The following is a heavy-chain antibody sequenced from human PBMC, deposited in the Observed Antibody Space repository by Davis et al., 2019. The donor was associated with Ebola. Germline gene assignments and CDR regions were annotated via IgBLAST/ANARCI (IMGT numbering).Heavy chain of an antibody. CDR3: ARGAGGQLVHILYYYYGMDV. CDR1: GGSISRYY. V-gene: IGHV4-59*12. Sequence: SETLSLTCTVSGGSISRYYWSWIRQPPGKGLEWIGYIYYSGSTNYNPSLKSRVTISVDTSKNQFSLKLSSVTAADTAVYYCARGAGGQLVHILYYYYGMDVWGKGTTVTVSS. J-gene: IGHJ6*04. CDR2: IYYSGST. D-gene: IGHD6-13*01.